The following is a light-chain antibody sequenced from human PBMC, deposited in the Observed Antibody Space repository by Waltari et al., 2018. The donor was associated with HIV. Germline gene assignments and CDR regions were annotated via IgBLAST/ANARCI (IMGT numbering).Light chain of an antibody. CDR2: GAS. V-gene: IGKV3-15*01. CDR3: QQYNKWPPYT. Sequence: EIVMTQSPGALSVSLGDRATLSCRASQSVTTNLAWYQQKPGQAPRLLSFGASTRATGIPARFSGSGSGTEFTLTISSLQSEDFALYYCQQYNKWPPYTFGQGTKLEIK. J-gene: IGKJ2*01. CDR1: QSVTTN.